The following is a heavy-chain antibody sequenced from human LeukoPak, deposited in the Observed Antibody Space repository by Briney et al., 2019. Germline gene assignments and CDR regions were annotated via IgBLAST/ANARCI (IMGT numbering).Heavy chain of an antibody. CDR3: ARDRGVSLLWFGELGD. D-gene: IGHD3-10*01. Sequence: GGSLRLSCAASGFTFSSYWMSWVRQAPGEGLEWVANIKQDGSEEYYVDSVKGGFTISRDNAKNSLYLQMNSLRAEDTAVYYCARDRGVSLLWFGELGDWGQGTLVTVSS. V-gene: IGHV3-7*01. J-gene: IGHJ4*02. CDR2: IKQDGSEE. CDR1: GFTFSSYW.